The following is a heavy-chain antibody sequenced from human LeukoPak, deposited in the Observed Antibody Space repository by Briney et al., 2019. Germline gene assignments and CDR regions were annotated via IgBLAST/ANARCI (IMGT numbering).Heavy chain of an antibody. CDR2: ISSSGSTI. D-gene: IGHD3-10*01. V-gene: IGHV3-48*03. Sequence: GGSLRLSCAASGFTFSSYEMNWVRQAPGKGLEWVSYISSSGSTIYYADSVKGRFTISRDNAKNSLYLQTNSLRAEDTAVYYCARGGPVVLLWFGELEYWGQGTLVTVSS. CDR3: ARGGPVVLLWFGELEY. CDR1: GFTFSSYE. J-gene: IGHJ4*02.